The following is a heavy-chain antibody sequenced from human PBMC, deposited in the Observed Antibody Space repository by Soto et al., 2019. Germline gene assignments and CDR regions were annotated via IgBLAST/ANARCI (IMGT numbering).Heavy chain of an antibody. Sequence: SETLSLTCAVYGGSFSGYYWSWIRTPPGKGMEWIGEINLSGSTNYNQNLKSSVTISVDTSKNKFPLKLSSVTAADTALYYCARGSVVVVALFYYGMDVWGQGTTVTVSS. V-gene: IGHV4-34*01. J-gene: IGHJ6*02. CDR3: ARGSVVVVALFYYGMDV. D-gene: IGHD2-15*01. CDR1: GGSFSGYY. CDR2: INLSGST.